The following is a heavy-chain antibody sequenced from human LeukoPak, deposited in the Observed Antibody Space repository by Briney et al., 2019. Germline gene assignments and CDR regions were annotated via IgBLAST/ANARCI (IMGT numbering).Heavy chain of an antibody. CDR3: AGVAGTGYYYYYYMDV. D-gene: IGHD6-19*01. Sequence: KTSETLSLTCAVYGGSFSGYYWSWIRQPPGKGLEWIGEINHSGSTNYNPSLKSRVTISVDTSKNQFSLKLSSVTAADTAVYYCAGVAGTGYYYYYYMDVWGKGTTVTISS. J-gene: IGHJ6*03. CDR1: GGSFSGYY. CDR2: INHSGST. V-gene: IGHV4-34*01.